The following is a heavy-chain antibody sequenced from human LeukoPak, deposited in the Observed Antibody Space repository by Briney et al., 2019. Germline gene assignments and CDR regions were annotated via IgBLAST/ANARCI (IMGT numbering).Heavy chain of an antibody. CDR3: ARTSGWYPYFDY. Sequence: PGGSLRLSCAASGFTFTTYAMNWVRQAPGKGLEWISSILTSDGNPYFADSVKGRFTISRDNSKNTVDLQMNSLRAEDTAVYYCARTSGWYPYFDYWGQEPWSPSPQ. V-gene: IGHV3-23*01. D-gene: IGHD6-19*01. CDR2: ILTSDGNP. CDR1: GFTFTTYA. J-gene: IGHJ4*01.